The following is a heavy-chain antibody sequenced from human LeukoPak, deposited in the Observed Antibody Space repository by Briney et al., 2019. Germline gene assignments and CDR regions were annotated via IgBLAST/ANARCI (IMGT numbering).Heavy chain of an antibody. Sequence: SETLSLTCAVYGGSFSGYYWSWIRQPPGKGLEWIGEINHSGSTNYNPSLKSRVTISVDTSKNQFSLKLSSVTAADTAVYYCARGPNPSTVTPNLDYWGQGTLVTVSS. V-gene: IGHV4-34*01. CDR2: INHSGST. D-gene: IGHD4-17*01. J-gene: IGHJ4*02. CDR1: GGSFSGYY. CDR3: ARGPNPSTVTPNLDY.